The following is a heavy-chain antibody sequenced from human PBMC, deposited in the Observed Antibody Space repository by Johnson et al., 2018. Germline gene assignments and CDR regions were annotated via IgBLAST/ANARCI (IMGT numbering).Heavy chain of an antibody. D-gene: IGHD1-7*01. Sequence: QVQLQESGPGLVKPSETLSLTCTVPDGSIGGYYWSWVRQTAEKGLEWIGRIDISGTTNSDPPLKSRVTMSVDTSKKQFSLKLSSVTAADTAVYYCARDTENSYSYYGLDVWGQGTRVTVSS. J-gene: IGHJ6*02. CDR3: ARDTENSYSYYGLDV. V-gene: IGHV4-4*07. CDR2: IDISGTT. CDR1: DGSIGGYY.